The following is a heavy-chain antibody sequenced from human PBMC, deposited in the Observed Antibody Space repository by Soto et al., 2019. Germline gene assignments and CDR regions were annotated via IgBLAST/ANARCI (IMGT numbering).Heavy chain of an antibody. CDR3: ARVSRELLYSRYFDY. V-gene: IGHV1-18*01. CDR1: GYTFTSYG. Sequence: QVQLVQSGAEVKKPGASVKVSCKASGYTFTSYGISWVRQAPGQGLEWMGWISAYNGNTNYAQKPQGRVTMTTDTPTSTAYMELRSLRSDDTAVYYCARVSRELLYSRYFDYWGQGTLVTVSS. D-gene: IGHD2-2*02. CDR2: ISAYNGNT. J-gene: IGHJ4*02.